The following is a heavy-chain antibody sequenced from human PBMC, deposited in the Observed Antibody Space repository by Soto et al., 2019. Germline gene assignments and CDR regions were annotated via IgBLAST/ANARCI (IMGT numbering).Heavy chain of an antibody. V-gene: IGHV4-59*01. D-gene: IGHD3-22*01. CDR2: IYYSGST. CDR1: GGSISSYY. Sequence: PSETLSLTCTVSGGSISSYYWSWIRQPPGKGLEWIGYIYYSGSTNYNPSLKSRVTISVDTSKNQFSLKLSSVTAADTAVYYCARRDYYDSSGYSDAFDIWGQGTMVTVSS. J-gene: IGHJ3*02. CDR3: ARRDYYDSSGYSDAFDI.